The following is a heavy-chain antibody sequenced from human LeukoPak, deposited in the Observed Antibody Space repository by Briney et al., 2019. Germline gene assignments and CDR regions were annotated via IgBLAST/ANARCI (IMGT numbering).Heavy chain of an antibody. CDR3: ASQSGYGLDY. J-gene: IGHJ4*02. Sequence: GGSLKLPCSASGFTFSSYAMHWVRQAPGKGLVWVSRIKSDGRTTTYADSVKGRFTISRDNAKNTVYLQMNSLRAEDTAVYYCASQSGYGLDYWGQGTLVTVSS. V-gene: IGHV3-74*01. CDR2: IKSDGRTT. D-gene: IGHD5-12*01. CDR1: GFTFSSYA.